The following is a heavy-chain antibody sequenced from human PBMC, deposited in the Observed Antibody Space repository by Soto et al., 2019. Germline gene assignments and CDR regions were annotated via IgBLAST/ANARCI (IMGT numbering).Heavy chain of an antibody. CDR3: ATAVRRGPWQWLGRFDY. CDR2: INHSGST. D-gene: IGHD6-19*01. V-gene: IGHV4-34*01. CDR1: GGYISGYS. J-gene: IGHJ4*02. Sequence: PSETLSLTCTVYGGYISGYSWSWIPQRAANGLEWIGEINHSGSTNYNPSLKSRVTISVDTSKNQFSLKLSSVTAADTAVYYCATAVRRGPWQWLGRFDYWGQGTLVTVSS.